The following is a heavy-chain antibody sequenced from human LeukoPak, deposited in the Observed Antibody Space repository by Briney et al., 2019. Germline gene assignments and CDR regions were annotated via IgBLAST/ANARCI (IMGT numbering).Heavy chain of an antibody. V-gene: IGHV4-59*01. CDR1: GGSISSYY. CDR3: ARASCTNGVCYFDY. Sequence: SETLSLTCTVSGGSISSYYWSWIRQPPGKGLESIGYIYYSGSTNYNPSLKSRVIISVDTSKNQFSLQLSSVTAADTVVYYYARASCTNGVCYFDYWGQGTLVTVSS. CDR2: IYYSGST. J-gene: IGHJ4*02. D-gene: IGHD2-8*01.